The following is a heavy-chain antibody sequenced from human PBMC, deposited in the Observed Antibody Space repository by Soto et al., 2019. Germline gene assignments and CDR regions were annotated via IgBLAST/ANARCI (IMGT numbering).Heavy chain of an antibody. V-gene: IGHV3-33*01. Sequence: QVQLVESGGGVVQPGRSLRLSCAASGFTFSSYGMHWVRQAPGKGLEWVAVIWYDGSNKYYADSVKGRFTISRDNSKNTLYLQMNSLRAEDTAVYYCARGQWDGYNWDWYFDLWGRGTLVTVSS. CDR2: IWYDGSNK. CDR3: ARGQWDGYNWDWYFDL. D-gene: IGHD5-12*01. CDR1: GFTFSSYG. J-gene: IGHJ2*01.